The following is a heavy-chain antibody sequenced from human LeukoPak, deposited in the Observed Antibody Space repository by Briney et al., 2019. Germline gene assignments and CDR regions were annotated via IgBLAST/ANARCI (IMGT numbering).Heavy chain of an antibody. CDR2: ISAYNGNT. J-gene: IGHJ4*02. CDR1: GYTFTSYG. CDR3: AREQQWLVTNPYYFDY. V-gene: IGHV1-18*01. D-gene: IGHD6-19*01. Sequence: ASVKLSCKASGYTFTSYGISWVRQAPGQGLEWMGWISAYNGNTNYAQKLQGRVTMTTDTSTSTAYMELRSLRSDDTAVYYCAREQQWLVTNPYYFDYWGQGTLVTVSS.